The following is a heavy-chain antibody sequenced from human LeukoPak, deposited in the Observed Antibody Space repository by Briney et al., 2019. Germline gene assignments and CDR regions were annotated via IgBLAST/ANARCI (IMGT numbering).Heavy chain of an antibody. Sequence: GGSLRLSCAASGFTFTNAWMNWVRQAPGKGLEWISYITASSTTIYYADSVKGRFTISRDNAKNSLYLQMNGPRGEDTAVYYCAKGPGARGHFNWFDPWGQGTLVTVSS. CDR2: ITASSTTI. CDR3: AKGPGARGHFNWFDP. J-gene: IGHJ5*02. CDR1: GFTFTNAW. D-gene: IGHD5-12*01. V-gene: IGHV3-48*04.